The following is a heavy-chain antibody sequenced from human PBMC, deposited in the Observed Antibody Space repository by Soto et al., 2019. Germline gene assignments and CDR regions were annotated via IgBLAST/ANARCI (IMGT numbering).Heavy chain of an antibody. CDR2: IRSKANSYAT. Sequence: SGGSLRLSCAASGLTFSGSAMHWVRQASGKGLEWVGRIRSKANSYATAYAASVEGRFTISRDDSKNTAYLQMNSLKTEDTAVYYCTKSGYLDAFDIWGQGTMVTVSS. CDR1: GLTFSGSA. J-gene: IGHJ3*02. D-gene: IGHD3-3*01. CDR3: TKSGYLDAFDI. V-gene: IGHV3-73*01.